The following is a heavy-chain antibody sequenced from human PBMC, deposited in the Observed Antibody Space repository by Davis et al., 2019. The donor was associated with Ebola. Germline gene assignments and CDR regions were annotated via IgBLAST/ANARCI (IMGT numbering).Heavy chain of an antibody. Sequence: PGGSLRLSCAASGFTFTSYSMTWVRQAPGKGLEWVSGISGSDSSTYYADSVKGRFTFSRDNSKNTLYLQMNSLRAEDTAVYYCAKGSLYGSRSITAGVDVWGQGTTVTVSS. CDR3: AKGSLYGSRSITAGVDV. V-gene: IGHV3-23*01. D-gene: IGHD4-17*01. J-gene: IGHJ6*02. CDR2: ISGSDSST. CDR1: GFTFTSYS.